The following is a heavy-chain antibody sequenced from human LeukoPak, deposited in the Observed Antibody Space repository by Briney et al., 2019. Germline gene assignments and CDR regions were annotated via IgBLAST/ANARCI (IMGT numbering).Heavy chain of an antibody. D-gene: IGHD5-24*01. J-gene: IGHJ4*02. CDR2: NYYSGST. CDR3: ARAGRDGYNLFHY. CDR1: GSSISDYC. V-gene: IGHV4-59*01. Sequence: SETLSLTCTVSGSSISDYCWSWIRQPPGKGLEWIGYNYYSGSTNYNPSLNSRVTISVDTSKNQFSLKLNSVTAADTAVYYCARAGRDGYNLFHYWGQGTLVTVSS.